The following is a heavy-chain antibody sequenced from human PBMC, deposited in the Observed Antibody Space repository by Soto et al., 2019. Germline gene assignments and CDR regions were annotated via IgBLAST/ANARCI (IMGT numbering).Heavy chain of an antibody. Sequence: QVQLVESGGGVVQPGRSLRLSCAASGFTFSSYGMHWVRQAPGKGLEWVAVISYDGSNKYYADSVKGRFTISRDNSKNTLYLQMNSLRAEDTAVYYGAKDRSSIVWFGDWGQGTLVTVSS. D-gene: IGHD3-10*01. CDR3: AKDRSSIVWFGD. J-gene: IGHJ4*02. CDR2: ISYDGSNK. V-gene: IGHV3-30*18. CDR1: GFTFSSYG.